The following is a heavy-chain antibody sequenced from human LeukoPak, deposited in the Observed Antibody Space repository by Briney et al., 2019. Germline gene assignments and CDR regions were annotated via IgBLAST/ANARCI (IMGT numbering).Heavy chain of an antibody. Sequence: SETLSLTCAVYGGSFSGYYWSWIRQPPGKGLEWIGEINHSGSTNYNPSLESRVTISVDTSKNQFSLKLSSVTAADTAVYYCARGLTFEYFQHWGQGTLVTVSS. D-gene: IGHD3-16*01. CDR1: GGSFSGYY. V-gene: IGHV4-34*01. CDR3: ARGLTFEYFQH. J-gene: IGHJ1*01. CDR2: INHSGST.